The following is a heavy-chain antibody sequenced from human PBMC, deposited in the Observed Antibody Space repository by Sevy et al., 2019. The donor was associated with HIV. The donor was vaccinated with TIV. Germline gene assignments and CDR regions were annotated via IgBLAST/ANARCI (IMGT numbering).Heavy chain of an antibody. Sequence: GGSLRLSCAASGFSISDYTMNWVRQAPGKGPEWLSYISSSSRTIYYADSVKGRFTISRDNAKNSLYLQMNSLRVEDTAEYYLASPIGCQGESRCTTGFYWYFDLWGRGTLGTVSS. CDR2: ISSSSRTI. CDR1: GFSISDYT. V-gene: IGHV3-48*01. J-gene: IGHJ2*01. D-gene: IGHD1-26*01. CDR3: ASPIGCQGESRCTTGFYWYFDL.